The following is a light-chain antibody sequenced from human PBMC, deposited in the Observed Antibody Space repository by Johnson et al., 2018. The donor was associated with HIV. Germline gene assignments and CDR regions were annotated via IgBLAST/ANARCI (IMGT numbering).Light chain of an antibody. CDR1: SSNIGNNY. CDR2: DNN. J-gene: IGLJ1*01. Sequence: QSLLTQPPSVSAAPGQKVTISCSGSSSNIGNNYVSWYQQLPGRAPKLLIYDNNKRPSGIPDRFSGSKSGTSATLGITGLQTGDEADYYCGTWDSSLRVGFFGAGRKVT. CDR3: GTWDSSLRVGF. V-gene: IGLV1-51*01.